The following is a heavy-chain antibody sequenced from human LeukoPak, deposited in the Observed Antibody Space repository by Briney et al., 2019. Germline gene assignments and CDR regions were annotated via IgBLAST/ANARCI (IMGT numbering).Heavy chain of an antibody. D-gene: IGHD6-13*01. V-gene: IGHV3-48*03. CDR1: GFTFSSYE. CDR3: AREEYSSSWYGIDY. J-gene: IGHJ4*02. Sequence: GGSLRLSCAASGFTFSSYEMNWVRQAPGKGLEWVSYISSSGSTIYYADSVKGRFTISRDNAKNSLYLQMNSLRAEDTAVYYCAREEYSSSWYGIDYWGQGTLVTVSS. CDR2: ISSSGSTI.